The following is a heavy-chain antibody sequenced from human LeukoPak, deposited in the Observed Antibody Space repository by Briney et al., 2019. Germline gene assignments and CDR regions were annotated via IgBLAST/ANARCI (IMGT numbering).Heavy chain of an antibody. J-gene: IGHJ4*02. D-gene: IGHD2-2*01. CDR3: LGYCSSTSRQNDY. CDR1: GGSISSGSYY. CDR2: IYTSGST. V-gene: IGHV4-61*02. Sequence: SQTLSPTCTVSGGSISSGSYYWSWIRQPAGKGLEWIGRIYTSGSTNYNPSLKSRVTISVDTSKNQFSLKLSSVTAADTAVYYCLGYCSSTSRQNDYWGQGTMVPVSS.